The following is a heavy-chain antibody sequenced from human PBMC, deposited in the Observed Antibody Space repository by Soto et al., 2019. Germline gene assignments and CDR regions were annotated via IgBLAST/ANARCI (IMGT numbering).Heavy chain of an antibody. D-gene: IGHD2-8*01. CDR3: AKYLIANNGVWETFDM. Sequence: EVRLLESGGGLVQPGGSLRLSCEASGFTFSAYTMNWVRQVPGKGLQWVSGIFGSGDGIQYADSVRGRFTVSRDNSRNTLYLQLDSLRAEDTAVYYSAKYLIANNGVWETFDMWGQGTEVTVSS. J-gene: IGHJ3*02. CDR2: IFGSGDGI. CDR1: GFTFSAYT. V-gene: IGHV3-23*01.